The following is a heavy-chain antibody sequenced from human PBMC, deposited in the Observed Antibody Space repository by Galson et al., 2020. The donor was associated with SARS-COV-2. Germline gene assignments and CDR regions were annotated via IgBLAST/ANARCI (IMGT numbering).Heavy chain of an antibody. D-gene: IGHD2-2*01. V-gene: IGHV3-23*01. CDR3: ATAPPSNTQYYSSYDMDV. CDR1: GFTLSEYA. Sequence: GESLKISYAASGFTLSEYAMDWVRQAPRKGLEWVSTIRASGYSTFHVDSLKARFLISRDNSKNTLSLQMNSLRAEDTAVYYCATAPPSNTQYYSSYDMDVWGQGTTVTVSS. CDR2: IRASGYST. J-gene: IGHJ6*02.